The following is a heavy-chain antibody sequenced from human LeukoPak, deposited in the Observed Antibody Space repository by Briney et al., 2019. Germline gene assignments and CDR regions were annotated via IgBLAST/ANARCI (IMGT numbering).Heavy chain of an antibody. CDR2: IYYSGST. D-gene: IGHD6-13*01. J-gene: IGHJ4*02. Sequence: PSETLSLTCTVSGGSISSYYWSWIRQPPGKGLEWIGYIYYSGSTNYNPSLKSRVTISVDTSKNQFSLKLSSVTAADTAVYYCARGSLAAAGFQAFGDWGREPWSPSPQ. CDR3: ARGSLAAAGFQAFGD. CDR1: GGSISSYY. V-gene: IGHV4-59*01.